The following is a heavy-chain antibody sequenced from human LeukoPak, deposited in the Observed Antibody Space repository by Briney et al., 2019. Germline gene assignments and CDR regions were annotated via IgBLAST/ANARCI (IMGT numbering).Heavy chain of an antibody. J-gene: IGHJ6*02. CDR3: TRQSEFYYNGMDV. D-gene: IGHD3-10*01. Sequence: MPSETLSLTCTVSGGSISSYYWSWIRQPPGKGLEWIGYIYYSGNTNYNPSLKSRVTISVDASKNQFSLRLSFVTAADTGVYYCTRQSEFYYNGMDVWGQGTTVTVSS. CDR2: IYYSGNT. V-gene: IGHV4-59*08. CDR1: GGSISSYY.